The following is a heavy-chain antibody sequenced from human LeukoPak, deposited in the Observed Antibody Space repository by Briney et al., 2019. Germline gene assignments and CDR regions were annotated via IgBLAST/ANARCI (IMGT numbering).Heavy chain of an antibody. CDR1: GFTFSSYE. Sequence: GGSLRLSCAASGFTFSSYEMNWVRQAPGKGLEWVSSISSSGSSIDYADSVKGRFTISRDNAKNSLYLQMNSLRAEDTAAYYCARDPSPILRRNYFDYWGQGTLVTVSS. V-gene: IGHV3-48*03. J-gene: IGHJ4*02. CDR2: ISSSGSSI. CDR3: ARDPSPILRRNYFDY. D-gene: IGHD4-17*01.